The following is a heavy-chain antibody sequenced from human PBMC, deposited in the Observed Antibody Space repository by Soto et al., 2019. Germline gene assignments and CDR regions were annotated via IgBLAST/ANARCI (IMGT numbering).Heavy chain of an antibody. CDR1: GGSFSGYY. CDR3: ARGRFTLIAARPSWFDP. Sequence: SETLSLTCAVYGGSFSGYYWSWIRQPPGKGLEWIGEINHSGSTNYNPSLKSRVTISVDTSKNQFSLKLSSVTAADTAVYYCARGRFTLIAARPSWFDPWGQGTMVTVSS. V-gene: IGHV4-34*01. J-gene: IGHJ5*02. D-gene: IGHD6-6*01. CDR2: INHSGST.